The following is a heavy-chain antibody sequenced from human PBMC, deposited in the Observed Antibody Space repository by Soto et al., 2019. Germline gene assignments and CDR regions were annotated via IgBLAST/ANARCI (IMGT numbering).Heavy chain of an antibody. CDR2: INPKSGGT. J-gene: IGHJ4*02. CDR3: ARDLAKGGGSAGFDY. D-gene: IGHD1-26*01. CDR1: GYTFTVYY. V-gene: IGHV1-2*02. Sequence: ASVKVSCKASGYTFTVYYMHWVRQAPGQGLEWMGWINPKSGGTMYPQKFQGRVTMTWDTSISTAYMALTRLRSDDTAVYYCARDLAKGGGSAGFDYWGQGTLVTVS.